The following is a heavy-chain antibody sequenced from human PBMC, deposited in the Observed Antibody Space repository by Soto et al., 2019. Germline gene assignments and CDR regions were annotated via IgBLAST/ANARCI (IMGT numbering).Heavy chain of an antibody. CDR1: GGTFSSYA. Sequence: SVKVSCKASGGTFSSYAVSWVRQAPGQGLEWMGGIIPIFGTANYAQKFQGRVTITADESTSTAYMELSSLRSEDTAVYYCALNYYGSGSYVTFDYWGQGTLVTVSS. CDR3: ALNYYGSGSYVTFDY. J-gene: IGHJ4*02. V-gene: IGHV1-69*13. CDR2: IIPIFGTA. D-gene: IGHD3-10*01.